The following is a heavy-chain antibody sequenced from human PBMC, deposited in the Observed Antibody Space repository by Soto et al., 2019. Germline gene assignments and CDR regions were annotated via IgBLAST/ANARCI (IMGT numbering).Heavy chain of an antibody. CDR2: ISSSGNTI. CDR3: ARAINSNYYNYGMDV. CDR1: GFIFSDYY. D-gene: IGHD4-4*01. J-gene: IGHJ6*02. Sequence: QVQLVESGGGLVKPGGSLRLSCAASGFIFSDYYMSWIRQAPGKGLEWVSYISSSGNTIYYADSEKGRFTISRDNAKNSLYLQMNSLRAEDTAVYYCARAINSNYYNYGMDVWGQGTTVTVSS. V-gene: IGHV3-11*01.